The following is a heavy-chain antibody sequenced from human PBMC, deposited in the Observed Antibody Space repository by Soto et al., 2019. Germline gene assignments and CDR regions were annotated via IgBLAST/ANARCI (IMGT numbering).Heavy chain of an antibody. CDR3: ARWSQRGLPRLDY. Sequence: QLQLQESGPGLVKPSETLSLTCTVSGGSISSSNYYWGWIRQPPGKGLEWIGNIYYSGSTYYNPSLKSRVTISVDTPNNQFSLKLSSVTAADTAVYYCARWSQRGLPRLDYWGQGTLVTVSS. CDR2: IYYSGST. J-gene: IGHJ4*02. V-gene: IGHV4-39*01. CDR1: GGSISSSNYY.